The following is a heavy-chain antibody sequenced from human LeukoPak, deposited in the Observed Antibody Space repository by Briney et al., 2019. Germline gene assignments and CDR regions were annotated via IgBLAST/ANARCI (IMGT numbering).Heavy chain of an antibody. D-gene: IGHD6-13*01. Sequence: SVKVSCKASGFTFTSSAVQWVRQARGQRLEWIGWIVVGSGNTNYAQKFQERVTITRDMSTSTAYMELSSLRSEDTAVYYCARDLSGSSWYGVPDYWGQGTLVTVSS. CDR2: IVVGSGNT. CDR1: GFTFTSSA. CDR3: ARDLSGSSWYGVPDY. J-gene: IGHJ4*02. V-gene: IGHV1-58*01.